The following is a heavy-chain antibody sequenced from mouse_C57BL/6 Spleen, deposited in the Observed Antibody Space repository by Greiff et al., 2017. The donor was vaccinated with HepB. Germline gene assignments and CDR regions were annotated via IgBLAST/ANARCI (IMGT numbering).Heavy chain of an antibody. D-gene: IGHD2-5*01. CDR3: ARFHYSNYYFDY. J-gene: IGHJ2*01. CDR2: INPNNGGT. V-gene: IGHV1-18*01. Sequence: VQLQQSGPELVKPGASVKIPCKASGYTFTDYNMDWVKQSHGKSLEWIGDINPNNGGTIYNQKFKGKATLTVDKSSSTAYMELRSLTSEDTAVYYCARFHYSNYYFDYWGQGTTLTVSS. CDR1: GYTFTDYN.